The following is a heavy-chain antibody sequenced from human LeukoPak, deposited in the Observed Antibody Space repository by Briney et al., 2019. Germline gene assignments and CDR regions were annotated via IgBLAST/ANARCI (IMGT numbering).Heavy chain of an antibody. CDR2: IHYSGST. J-gene: IGHJ6*03. V-gene: IGHV4-59*01. CDR3: ARASVTYYYYYYMDV. CDR1: GGSITNYY. D-gene: IGHD4-11*01. Sequence: SETLSLTCTVSGGSITNYYWTWIRQPPGKGLEWIGYIHYSGSTNYNPSLKSRVTIPVDTSKNQFSLKLSSVTAADTAVYYCARASVTYYYYYYMDVWGKGTTVTVSS.